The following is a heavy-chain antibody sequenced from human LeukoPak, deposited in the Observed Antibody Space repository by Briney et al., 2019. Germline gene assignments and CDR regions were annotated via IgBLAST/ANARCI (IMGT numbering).Heavy chain of an antibody. CDR2: ISASGYST. CDR3: ARVQGDAFDI. Sequence: GGSLRLSCAASGFSFSTYAMSWVRQAPGKGLEWVSAISASGYSTYYADSVKGRFTISRDNSKSTLYLQMNSLRAEDTAVYYCARVQGDAFDIWGQGTMVTVSS. J-gene: IGHJ3*02. D-gene: IGHD4-11*01. V-gene: IGHV3-23*01. CDR1: GFSFSTYA.